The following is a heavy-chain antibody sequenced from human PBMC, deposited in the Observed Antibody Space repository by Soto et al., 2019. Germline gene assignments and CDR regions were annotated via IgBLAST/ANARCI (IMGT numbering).Heavy chain of an antibody. D-gene: IGHD3-10*01. Sequence: SETLSLTCDVYGRSSIGYNWTWIRQTPGKGMQWIGQINHSGSANYNPSLKSRVTISVHTSNSQFSLELSSVTAADTAVYYCARVWGGAFDIWGQGTMVTVSS. V-gene: IGHV4-34*01. J-gene: IGHJ3*02. CDR2: INHSGSA. CDR1: GRSSIGYN. CDR3: ARVWGGAFDI.